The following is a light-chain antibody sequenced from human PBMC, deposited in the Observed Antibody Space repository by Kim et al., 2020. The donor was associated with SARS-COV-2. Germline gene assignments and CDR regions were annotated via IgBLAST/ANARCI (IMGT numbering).Light chain of an antibody. CDR1: QSISSW. J-gene: IGKJ3*01. CDR2: KAS. Sequence: ASVGHRVTITCRATQSISSWLAWYQQKPGKAPKLLIYKASSLESGVPSRFSGSGSGTEFTLTISSLQPDDFATYYCQQYNSYSPTFGPGTKVDIK. CDR3: QQYNSYSPT. V-gene: IGKV1-5*03.